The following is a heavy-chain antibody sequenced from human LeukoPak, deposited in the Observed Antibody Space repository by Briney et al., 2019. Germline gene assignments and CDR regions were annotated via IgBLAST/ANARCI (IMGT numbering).Heavy chain of an antibody. V-gene: IGHV5-51*01. D-gene: IGHD3-22*01. CDR3: ARRYDNTGYYVY. CDR1: GYSFTSYW. CDR2: IYPGDYDT. J-gene: IGHJ4*02. Sequence: GESLKISCKGFGYSFTSYWIAWVRQMPGKGLEWMGIIYPGDYDTRYSPSFQGQVTISADKSINTAYLQWSSLKASDTAMYYCARRYDNTGYYVYWGQGTLVTVSS.